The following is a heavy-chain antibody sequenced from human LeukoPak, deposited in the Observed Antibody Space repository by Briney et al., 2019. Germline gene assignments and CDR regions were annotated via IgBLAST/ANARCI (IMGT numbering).Heavy chain of an antibody. D-gene: IGHD3-3*01. J-gene: IGHJ5*02. CDR2: IIPIFGKA. V-gene: IGHV1-69*13. Sequence: SVKDSCKASGGTFSSYAISWARQAPGQGVEWMGGIIPIFGKANYAQKFQCRFTITADESTSTAYMELSSLRSEDTAVYYCAGHDFWSGSWFDPWGQGTLVTVSS. CDR3: AGHDFWSGSWFDP. CDR1: GGTFSSYA.